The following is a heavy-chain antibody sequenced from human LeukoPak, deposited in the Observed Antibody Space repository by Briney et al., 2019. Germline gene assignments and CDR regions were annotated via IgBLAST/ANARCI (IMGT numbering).Heavy chain of an antibody. Sequence: GGSLRLSCAASGFTFSSYAMYWVRQAPGKGLEWVSIIGNNGGGIHYADSVRGRFTISRDNSKNTLYLQMTNLRVDDTALYYCAIDPNWETHNWGQGVLVTVSS. CDR3: AIDPNWETHN. CDR1: GFTFSSYA. J-gene: IGHJ4*02. CDR2: IGNNGGGI. D-gene: IGHD7-27*01. V-gene: IGHV3-23*01.